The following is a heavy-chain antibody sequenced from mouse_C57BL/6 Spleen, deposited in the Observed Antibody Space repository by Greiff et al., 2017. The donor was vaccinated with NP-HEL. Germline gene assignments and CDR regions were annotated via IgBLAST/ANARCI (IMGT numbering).Heavy chain of an antibody. J-gene: IGHJ1*03. Sequence: QVQLQQSGAELVKPGASVKLSCKASGYTFTSYWMQWVKQRPGQGLEWIGEIDPSDSYPNYNQKFKGKATLTVDTSSSTAYMQLSSLTSEDSAVYYCARRNYGSSYEGWYFDVWGTGTTVTVSS. CDR1: GYTFTSYW. CDR2: IDPSDSYP. D-gene: IGHD1-1*01. CDR3: ARRNYGSSYEGWYFDV. V-gene: IGHV1-50*01.